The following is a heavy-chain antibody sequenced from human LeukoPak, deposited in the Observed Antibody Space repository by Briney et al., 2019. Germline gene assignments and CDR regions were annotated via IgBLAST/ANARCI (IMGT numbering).Heavy chain of an antibody. CDR1: GFTDSSNF. Sequence: GGSLRLSCEASGFTDSSNFMGWVRQAPGKGLEWVSVIHIGGTTYYADSVKGRFTISRDSFKNTLYLQMNSLRAEDTAVYYCARGYYYDSSGYYSLLFDYWGQGTLVTVSS. V-gene: IGHV3-53*01. J-gene: IGHJ4*02. CDR2: IHIGGTT. D-gene: IGHD3-22*01. CDR3: ARGYYYDSSGYYSLLFDY.